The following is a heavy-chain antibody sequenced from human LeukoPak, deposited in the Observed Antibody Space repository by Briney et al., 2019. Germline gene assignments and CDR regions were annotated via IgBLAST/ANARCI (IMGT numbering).Heavy chain of an antibody. CDR1: GFTVSSNY. V-gene: IGHV3-66*01. D-gene: IGHD1-26*01. CDR2: IYSGGST. Sequence: PGGSLRLSCAASGFTVSSNYMSWVRQAPGKGLEWVSVIYSGGSTYYADSVKGRFTISRDNSKNTLYLQMNSLRAEDTAVYYCARGEPIDSNWFDPWGQGTLVTVSS. J-gene: IGHJ5*02. CDR3: ARGEPIDSNWFDP.